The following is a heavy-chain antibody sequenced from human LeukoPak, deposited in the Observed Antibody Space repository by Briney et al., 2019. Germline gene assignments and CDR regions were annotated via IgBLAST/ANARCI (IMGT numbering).Heavy chain of an antibody. V-gene: IGHV3-7*01. D-gene: IGHD1-26*01. CDR1: GFTFSSYW. CDR2: IKQDGSEK. CDR3: ARDLRRWELLRSGDAFDI. Sequence: PGGSLRLSCAASGFTFSSYWMNWVRQAPGKGLEWVANIKQDGSEKYYVDSVKGRFTISRDNAKNSLYLQMNSLRAEDTAVYYCARDLRRWELLRSGDAFDIWGQGTMVTVSS. J-gene: IGHJ3*02.